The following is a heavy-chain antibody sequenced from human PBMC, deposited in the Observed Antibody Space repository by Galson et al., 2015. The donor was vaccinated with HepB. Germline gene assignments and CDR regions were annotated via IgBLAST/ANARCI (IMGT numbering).Heavy chain of an antibody. CDR2: INSDGVST. J-gene: IGHJ6*02. CDR3: AKDVDGGYYYFAMDV. V-gene: IGHV3-43*01. D-gene: IGHD3-10*01. CDR1: GFTFDDYT. Sequence: SLRLSCAVSGFTFDDYTMHWVRQAPGKGLEWVSLINSDGVSTYYGDSVKGRFTISRDNSKNSLYLQMNSLRTEDTALYYCAKDVDGGYYYFAMDVWGQGTLVTVSS.